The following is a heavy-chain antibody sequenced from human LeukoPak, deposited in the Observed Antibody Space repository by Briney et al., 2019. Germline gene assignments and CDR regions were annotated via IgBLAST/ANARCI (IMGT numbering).Heavy chain of an antibody. V-gene: IGHV3-53*01. J-gene: IGHJ5*02. Sequence: GGSLRLSCAASGFTFSSYAMHWVRQAPGKGLEWVSVIYSGGGTYYADSVKGRFTISRDDSRNMVYLQMNSLRAEDTALYYCARGVVGATNWFDPWGQGTLVTVSS. CDR3: ARGVVGATNWFDP. D-gene: IGHD1-26*01. CDR1: GFTFSSYA. CDR2: IYSGGGT.